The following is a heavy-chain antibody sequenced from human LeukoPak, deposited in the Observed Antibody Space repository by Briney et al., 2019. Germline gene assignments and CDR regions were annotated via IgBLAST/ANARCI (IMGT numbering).Heavy chain of an antibody. J-gene: IGHJ3*02. CDR3: ATDPHSGWYGTEAFDI. V-gene: IGHV1-24*01. CDR2: FDPEDGET. CDR1: GYTLTELS. D-gene: IGHD6-19*01. Sequence: ASVKVSCKVSGYTLTELSMHWVRQAPGKGLEWMGGFDPEDGETIYAQKFQGRVTMTEDTSTDTAYMELSSLRSEDTAVYYCATDPHSGWYGTEAFDIWGQGTMVTVSS.